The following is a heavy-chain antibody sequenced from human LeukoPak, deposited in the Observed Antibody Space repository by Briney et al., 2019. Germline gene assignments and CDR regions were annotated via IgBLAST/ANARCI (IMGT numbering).Heavy chain of an antibody. D-gene: IGHD1-26*01. V-gene: IGHV3-15*01. CDR1: GFTFSNAR. CDR3: TTYVGATAY. Sequence: PGGSLRLSCAVSGFTFSNARMNWVRQAPGKGLEWVGRIKTKTDDGATDYSAPVKARFTISRDDSKTTLYLQMNGLKTEDTAIYYCTTYVGATAYWGQGTLVTVSS. CDR2: IKTKTDDGAT. J-gene: IGHJ4*02.